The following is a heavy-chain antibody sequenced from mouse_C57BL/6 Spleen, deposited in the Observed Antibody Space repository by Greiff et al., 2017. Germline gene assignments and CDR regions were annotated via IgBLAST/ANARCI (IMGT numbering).Heavy chain of an antibody. CDR1: GYTFTSYW. J-gene: IGHJ2*01. CDR2: IDPSDSYT. V-gene: IGHV1-50*01. CDR3: ARGGYYDYFDY. D-gene: IGHD2-3*01. Sequence: QVQLQQPGAELVKPGASVKLSCKASGYTFTSYWMQWVKQRPGQGLEWIGEIDPSDSYTNYNQKFKGKATLTVDTSSSTAYMQLSSLTSEDSAVYYCARGGYYDYFDYWGQGTTLTVSS.